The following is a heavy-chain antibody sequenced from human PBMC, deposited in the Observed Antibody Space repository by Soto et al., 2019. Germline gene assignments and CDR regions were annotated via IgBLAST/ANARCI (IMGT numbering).Heavy chain of an antibody. D-gene: IGHD3-22*01. CDR2: IIPILGTA. CDR3: PRDRDDSSGYFSL. V-gene: IGHV1-69*11. J-gene: IGHJ2*01. Sequence: QGQLVQSGPEVKSLGSSVKVSCKASGDTFRNYAFIWVRQAPGQGLEWMGGIIPILGTADYAQRFQGRVTITADESTATAYMELKSLRSEDTAVYFCPRDRDDSSGYFSLWGRGTLVTVSS. CDR1: GDTFRNYA.